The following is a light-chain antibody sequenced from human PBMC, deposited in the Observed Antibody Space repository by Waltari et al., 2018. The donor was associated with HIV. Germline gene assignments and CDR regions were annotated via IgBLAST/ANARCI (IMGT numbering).Light chain of an antibody. CDR1: QDISGA. CDR2: DAS. J-gene: IGKJ3*01. CDR3: LQFNSYPHT. Sequence: AIQLTQSPSSLSASIGDRVNITCRASQDISGALAWYQQKPGKAPNLLIYDASTLEAGVPSRFSGSGSGTDFTLTINSLQPEDFASYYCLQFNSYPHTFGPGTGLDMK. V-gene: IGKV1-13*02.